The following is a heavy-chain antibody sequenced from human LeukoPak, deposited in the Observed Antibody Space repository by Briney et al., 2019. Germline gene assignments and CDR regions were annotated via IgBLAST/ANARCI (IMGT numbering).Heavy chain of an antibody. CDR2: INSDGSTT. CDR1: GFTFSSYW. J-gene: IGHJ4*02. D-gene: IGHD3-10*01. Sequence: PGGSLRLFCAASGFTFSSYWMHWVRQAPGKGLVWVSRINSDGSTTDYAGSVKGRFTISRDNAKNTLYLQMNSLRVEDTAVYYCVGYYGIDYWGQGTLVTVSS. CDR3: VGYYGIDY. V-gene: IGHV3-74*01.